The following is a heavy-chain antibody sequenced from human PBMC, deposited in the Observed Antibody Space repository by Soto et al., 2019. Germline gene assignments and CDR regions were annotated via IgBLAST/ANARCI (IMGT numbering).Heavy chain of an antibody. J-gene: IGHJ5*02. CDR2: INSDGSST. CDR3: ASGRDCTNGVCYTRGDWFHP. D-gene: IGHD2-8*01. V-gene: IGHV3-74*01. CDR1: GFTFSSYW. Sequence: EVQLVESGGGLVQPGGSLRLSCAASGFTFSSYWMHWVRQAPGKGLVWVSRINSDGSSTSYADSVKGLFTISRDNAKNTLYLQMNSLRAEDTAVYYCASGRDCTNGVCYTRGDWFHPWGQGTLVTVSS.